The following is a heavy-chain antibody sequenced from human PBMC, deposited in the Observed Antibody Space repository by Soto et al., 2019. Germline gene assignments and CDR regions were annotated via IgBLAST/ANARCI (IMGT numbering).Heavy chain of an antibody. CDR3: ARFVRSCSGTTCYTRADV. J-gene: IGHJ6*02. Sequence: SETLSLTCTVSGGSVSSDTHYWSWIRQPPGKRLEWIGFIYSSGSTNYNPSLKSRVTMSVDTSKNQFSLKLRSVIVADMAVYHCARFVRSCSGTTCYTRADVWGQGTTVTVSS. CDR1: GGSVSSDTHY. D-gene: IGHD2-2*02. V-gene: IGHV4-61*01. CDR2: IYSSGST.